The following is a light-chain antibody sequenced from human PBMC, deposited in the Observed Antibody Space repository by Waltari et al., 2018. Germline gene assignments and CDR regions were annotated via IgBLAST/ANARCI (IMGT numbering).Light chain of an antibody. CDR3: QQYDNWPRT. Sequence: EIVMTQSPATLSVSPGERATLSCRASQSIGSHLAWYQQTPGQGPRLLIYGASTRATGTPARFSGRGSGTEFTRTISSLQSEDFAVYFCQQYDNWPRTFGQGTKVEI. CDR2: GAS. CDR1: QSIGSH. V-gene: IGKV3-15*01. J-gene: IGKJ1*01.